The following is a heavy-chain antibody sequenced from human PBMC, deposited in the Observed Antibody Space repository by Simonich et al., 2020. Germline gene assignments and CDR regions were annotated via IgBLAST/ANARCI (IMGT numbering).Heavy chain of an antibody. CDR1: GGSFSGYY. Sequence: QVQLQQWGAGLLKPSETLSLTCAVYGGSFSGYYWSWIRQPPGKGLEWIGEINHCGSTNHNPSLKSRVTISVDTSKNQFSLKLSSVTAADTAVYYCARHLQLGPFDYWGQGTLVTVSS. J-gene: IGHJ4*02. CDR3: ARHLQLGPFDY. CDR2: INHCGST. D-gene: IGHD1-1*01. V-gene: IGHV4-34*01.